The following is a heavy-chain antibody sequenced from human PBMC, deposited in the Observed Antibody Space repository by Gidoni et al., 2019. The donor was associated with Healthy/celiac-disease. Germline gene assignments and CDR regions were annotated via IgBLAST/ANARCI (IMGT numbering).Heavy chain of an antibody. J-gene: IGHJ4*02. CDR3: AGGPRASIAARLDY. V-gene: IGHV4-34*01. D-gene: IGHD6-6*01. CDR1: GGSFSVYY. CDR2: IHNRGST. Sequence: QVQLQQWAAGLLMPLETLSLICAVYGGSFSVYYWRWTRQPPGKGVEWIGEIHNRGSTNYNPALQSRVSISVDTSKNQVSQKLSSVTAADTAVYYCAGGPRASIAARLDYWGQGTLVTVSS.